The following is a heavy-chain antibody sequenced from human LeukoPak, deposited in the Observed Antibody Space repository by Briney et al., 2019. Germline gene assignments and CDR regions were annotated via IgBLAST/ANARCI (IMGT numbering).Heavy chain of an antibody. CDR2: IWYDGSNK. J-gene: IGHJ5*02. V-gene: IGHV3-33*01. Sequence: GGSLRLSCAASGFTFSSYGMHWVRQAPGKGLEWVAVIWYDGSNKYYADSVKGRFTISRDNSKNTLYLQMNSLRAEDTAVYYCARDSYCSSTSCQGSWFDPWGQGTLVTVSS. CDR3: ARDSYCSSTSCQGSWFDP. CDR1: GFTFSSYG. D-gene: IGHD2-2*01.